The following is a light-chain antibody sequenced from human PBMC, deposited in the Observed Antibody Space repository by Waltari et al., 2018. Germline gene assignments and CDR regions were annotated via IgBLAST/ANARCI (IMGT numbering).Light chain of an antibody. CDR2: EVT. Sequence: QSALTQPPSASGSPGQSVTISCTGTSSDVGGYKYVSWYQQHPGKAPKLLIYEVTKRPSGVPDRFSGSKSGNTASLTVSGLQAEDEAHYYCSAYAGSDNLVFGGGTKVTVL. J-gene: IGLJ2*01. CDR3: SAYAGSDNLV. V-gene: IGLV2-8*01. CDR1: SSDVGGYKY.